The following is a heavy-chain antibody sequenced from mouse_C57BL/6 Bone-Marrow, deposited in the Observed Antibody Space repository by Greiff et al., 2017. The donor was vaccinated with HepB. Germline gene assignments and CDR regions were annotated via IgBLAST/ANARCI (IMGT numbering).Heavy chain of an antibody. Sequence: EVKVVESGGDLVKPGGSLKLSCADSGFTFSTSGMSWVRQTPDKRLEWVATINTGGKYTYYADSVRGRFTISRDNAKHTLFLLMSSLKSEDSAIYYCARDRFDYYFDYWGQGTTLTVSS. J-gene: IGHJ2*01. CDR2: INTGGKYT. V-gene: IGHV5-6*01. CDR1: GFTFSTSG. CDR3: ARDRFDYYFDY.